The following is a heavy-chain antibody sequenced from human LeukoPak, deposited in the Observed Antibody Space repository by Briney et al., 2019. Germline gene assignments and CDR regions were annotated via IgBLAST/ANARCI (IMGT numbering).Heavy chain of an antibody. CDR1: GFTFSSYG. CDR3: AELGITMIGGV. V-gene: IGHV3-66*01. J-gene: IGHJ6*04. Sequence: GGSLRLSRAASGFTFSSYGMSWVRQAPGKGLEWVSLIYSGGSTYYADSVKGRFTISRDNSKNTLYLQMNSLRAEDTAVYYCAELGITMIGGVWGKGTTVTISS. CDR2: IYSGGST. D-gene: IGHD3-10*02.